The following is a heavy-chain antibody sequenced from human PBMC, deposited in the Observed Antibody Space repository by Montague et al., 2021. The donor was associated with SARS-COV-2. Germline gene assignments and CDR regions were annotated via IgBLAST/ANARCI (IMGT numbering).Heavy chain of an antibody. CDR2: IYYTGST. D-gene: IGHD3-10*01. Sequence: SETRSLTCTVSDGSVSSSSYYWGWIRQPPGKGLEWIGSIYYTGSTYYNPSLKSRVTISVDTSKNQFSLKLSSVTAADTAVYYCTRHITGSGNAFDIWGQGTMVTVSS. J-gene: IGHJ3*02. CDR3: TRHITGSGNAFDI. V-gene: IGHV4-39*01. CDR1: DGSVSSSSYY.